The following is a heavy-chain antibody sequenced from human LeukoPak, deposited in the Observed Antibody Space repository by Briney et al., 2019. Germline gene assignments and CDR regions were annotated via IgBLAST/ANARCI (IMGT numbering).Heavy chain of an antibody. Sequence: PSETLSLTCTVSGGSISSSSYYWGWIRQPPGKGLEWIGNIYYSGSTYYNPSLKSRVTISVDTSKNQFSLKLSSVTAADTAVYYCARLSSGYYTRYFDSWGRGTLVTVSS. V-gene: IGHV4-39*01. CDR3: ARLSSGYYTRYFDS. CDR1: GGSISSSSYY. D-gene: IGHD3-22*01. CDR2: IYYSGST. J-gene: IGHJ4*02.